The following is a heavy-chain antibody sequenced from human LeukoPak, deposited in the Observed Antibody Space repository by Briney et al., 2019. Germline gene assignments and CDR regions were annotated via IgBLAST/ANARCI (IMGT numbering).Heavy chain of an antibody. J-gene: IGHJ4*02. CDR3: AKAESYDILTGLDY. Sequence: PGGSLRLSCAASGFTFSSYGMHWVCQAPGKGLEWVAVISYDGSNKYYADCVKGRFTIYRDNSKNTLYLQMNSQRTEDTAVYYCAKAESYDILTGLDYWGRGTLVTVSS. CDR2: ISYDGSNK. V-gene: IGHV3-30*18. CDR1: GFTFSSYG. D-gene: IGHD3-9*01.